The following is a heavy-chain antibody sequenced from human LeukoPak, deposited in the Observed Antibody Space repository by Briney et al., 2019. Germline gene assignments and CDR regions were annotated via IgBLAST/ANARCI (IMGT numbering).Heavy chain of an antibody. Sequence: QPGGSLILSCAASGFTFSSYWMHWVRQAPGKGLVWVSRINSDGSTTSYADSVKGRFTISRDNAKNTLYLQMNSLRAEDTAVYYCARDHGQSLAFNWFDPWGQGTLVTVSS. CDR3: ARDHGQSLAFNWFDP. J-gene: IGHJ5*02. CDR1: GFTFSSYW. V-gene: IGHV3-74*01. D-gene: IGHD2-21*01. CDR2: INSDGSTT.